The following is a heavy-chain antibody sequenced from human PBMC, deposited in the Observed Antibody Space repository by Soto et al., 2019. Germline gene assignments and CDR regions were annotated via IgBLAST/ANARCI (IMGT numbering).Heavy chain of an antibody. CDR3: ARSLYGDTVDS. CDR2: MNPNSGNT. V-gene: IGHV1-8*01. D-gene: IGHD4-17*01. J-gene: IGHJ4*02. CDR1: GYTFTSYD. Sequence: QVQLVQSGAEVKKPGASVKVSCKASGYTFTSYDINWVRQATGQGLEWMGWMNPNSGNTAYAQKFQGRVTMTRNTSISTADMELSSLTSEAMAEYYCARSLYGDTVDSWAQGPLVTVS.